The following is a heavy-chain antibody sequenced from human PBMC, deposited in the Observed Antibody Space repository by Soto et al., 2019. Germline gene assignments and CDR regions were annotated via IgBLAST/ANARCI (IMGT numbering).Heavy chain of an antibody. V-gene: IGHV2-5*02. J-gene: IGHJ3*02. CDR3: ALSPYSSSWYRDHYAFDI. CDR2: IYWDDDK. Sequence: SGPTLVKPTQTLTLTCTFSGFSLSTSGVGVGWIRQPPGKALEWLALIYWDDDKRYSPSLKSRLTITKDTSKNQVVLTITNMDPVDTATYYCALSPYSSSWYRDHYAFDIWGQGTMVTVSS. D-gene: IGHD6-13*01. CDR1: GFSLSTSGVG.